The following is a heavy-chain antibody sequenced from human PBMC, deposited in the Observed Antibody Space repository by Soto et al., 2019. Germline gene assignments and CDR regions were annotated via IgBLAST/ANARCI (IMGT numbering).Heavy chain of an antibody. V-gene: IGHV5-51*01. CDR1: GYSFTSYW. CDR2: IYPGDSDT. D-gene: IGHD2-8*01. CDR3: ARRGVMVYGGRGYYYYGMDV. Sequence: PGESLKISCKGSGYSFTSYWIGWVRQMPGKGLEWMGIIYPGDSDTRYSPSFQGQVTTSADKSISTAYLQWSSLKASDTAMYYCARRGVMVYGGRGYYYYGMDVWGQGTTVTVSS. J-gene: IGHJ6*02.